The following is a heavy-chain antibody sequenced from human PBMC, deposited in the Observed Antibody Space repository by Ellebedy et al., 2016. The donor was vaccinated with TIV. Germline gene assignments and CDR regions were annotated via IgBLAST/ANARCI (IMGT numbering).Heavy chain of an antibody. Sequence: GESLKISXAASGFTFSDYYMSWIRQAPGKGLEWVSYISSSSSYTNYADSVKGRFTISRDNSKNTLYLQMNSLRAEDTAVYYCASNGGYWPVDYWGQGTLVTVSS. J-gene: IGHJ4*02. CDR3: ASNGGYWPVDY. CDR1: GFTFSDYY. D-gene: IGHD1-26*01. CDR2: ISSSSSYT. V-gene: IGHV3-11*03.